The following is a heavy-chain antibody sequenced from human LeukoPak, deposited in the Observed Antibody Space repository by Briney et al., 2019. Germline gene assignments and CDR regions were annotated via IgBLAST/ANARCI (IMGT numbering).Heavy chain of an antibody. CDR3: ARLPLRSIAVGYYGMDV. CDR2: IIPLFGTA. V-gene: IGHV1-69*13. CDR1: GGTFSSYA. J-gene: IGHJ6*02. Sequence: ASVKVSCKASGGTFSSYAISWVRQAPGQGLEWMGGIIPLFGTANYAQKFQGRVTITADESTSTAYMELSSLRSEDTAVYYCARLPLRSIAVGYYGMDVWGQGTTVTVSS. D-gene: IGHD6-6*01.